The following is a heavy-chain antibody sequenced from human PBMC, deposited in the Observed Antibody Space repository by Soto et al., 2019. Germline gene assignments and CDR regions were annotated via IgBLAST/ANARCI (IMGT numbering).Heavy chain of an antibody. CDR1: GFTFSSYE. CDR3: ARDNYDFWSGYYTEPCMDV. J-gene: IGHJ6*02. Sequence: HPGGSLRLSCAASGFTFSSYEMNWVRQAPGKGLEWVSYISSSGSTIYYADSVKGRFTISRDNAKNSLYLQMNSLRAEDTAVYYCARDNYDFWSGYYTEPCMDVWGQGTTVTVSS. D-gene: IGHD3-3*01. V-gene: IGHV3-48*03. CDR2: ISSSGSTI.